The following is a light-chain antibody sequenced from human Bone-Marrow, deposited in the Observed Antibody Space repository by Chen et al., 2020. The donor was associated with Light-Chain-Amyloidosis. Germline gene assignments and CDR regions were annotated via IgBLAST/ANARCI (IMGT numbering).Light chain of an antibody. CDR2: RDT. CDR3: QSAESSGTYEVI. V-gene: IGLV3-25*03. J-gene: IGLJ2*01. CDR1: DLPTKY. Sequence: SYELTQPPSVSVSPGQTARITCSGDDLPTKYAYGNQQKPGQAPVLVIHRDTERPSGISERFSGSSSGTTATLTISGVQAEDEADYHCQSAESSGTYEVIFGGGTKLTVL.